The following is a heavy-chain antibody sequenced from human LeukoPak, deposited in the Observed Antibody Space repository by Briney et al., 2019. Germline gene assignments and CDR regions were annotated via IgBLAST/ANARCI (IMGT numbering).Heavy chain of an antibody. CDR3: AKEIYGDATGGRFQH. Sequence: GRSLRLSCAASGFTFSSYAMSWVRQAPGTGLEWVSVISGSGGRTYYADSVKGRFTISRDNSKNTLFLQMNSLRAEDTAVYYCAKEIYGDATGGRFQHWGQGTLVTVSS. D-gene: IGHD4-17*01. CDR1: GFTFSSYA. V-gene: IGHV3-23*01. CDR2: ISGSGGRT. J-gene: IGHJ1*01.